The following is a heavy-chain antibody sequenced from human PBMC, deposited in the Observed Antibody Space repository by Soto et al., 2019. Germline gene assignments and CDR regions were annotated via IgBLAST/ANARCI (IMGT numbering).Heavy chain of an antibody. V-gene: IGHV3-74*01. D-gene: IGHD2-21*02. Sequence: LRRSCAASGFIFKMYWMHWVRQSPGKGLVWISRIYNDGTYSDYADSVRGRFTISRDNVNDTLYLQMNNLRAEDSGLYYCTRGPRPISTVTGAYWGQGTQVTVYS. CDR1: GFIFKMYW. J-gene: IGHJ4*02. CDR2: IYNDGTYS. CDR3: TRGPRPISTVTGAY.